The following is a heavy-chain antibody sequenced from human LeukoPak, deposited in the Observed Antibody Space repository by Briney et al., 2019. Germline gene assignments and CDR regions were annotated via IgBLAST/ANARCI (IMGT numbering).Heavy chain of an antibody. Sequence: SETLSLTCAVYGGSFSGYYWSWIRQPPGKGLEWIGEINHSGSTNYNPSLESRVTISVDTSKNQFSLKLSSVTAADTAVYYCAREGYCSSTSCYGGIDWGQGTLVTVSS. CDR1: GGSFSGYY. J-gene: IGHJ4*02. CDR2: INHSGST. CDR3: AREGYCSSTSCYGGID. V-gene: IGHV4-34*01. D-gene: IGHD2-2*01.